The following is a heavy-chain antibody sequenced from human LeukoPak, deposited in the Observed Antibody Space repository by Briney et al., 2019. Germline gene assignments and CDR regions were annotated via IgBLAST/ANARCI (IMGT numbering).Heavy chain of an antibody. V-gene: IGHV4-59*11. CDR3: ARFSWGCSTASCYLTN. D-gene: IGHD2-2*01. CDR2: IYYTGTT. J-gene: IGHJ4*02. CDR1: GGSLSGHY. Sequence: ASETLSLTCTVGGGSLSGHYWGWIRQPPGKGLELVGHIYYTGTTFYNPSLNSRVTITLDTSRNQLSLRLTSVIAADTAVYYCARFSWGCSTASCYLTNWGQGALVTVSS.